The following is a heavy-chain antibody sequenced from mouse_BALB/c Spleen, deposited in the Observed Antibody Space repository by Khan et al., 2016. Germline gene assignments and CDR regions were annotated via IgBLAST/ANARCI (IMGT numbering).Heavy chain of an antibody. J-gene: IGHJ4*01. V-gene: IGHV1S137*01. D-gene: IGHD2-1*01. CDR2: ISTYYGDT. CDR3: TRERLNYDYAMDY. CDR1: GYTFTDYA. Sequence: QVQLQQSGAELVRPGVSVKISCKGSGYTFTDYAMHWVKQSHAKSLEWIGVISTYYGDTSYNQKFEGKATMTVDKSSSTAYLELARLTAEDSAIYCCTRERLNYDYAMDYWGQGTSVTVSS.